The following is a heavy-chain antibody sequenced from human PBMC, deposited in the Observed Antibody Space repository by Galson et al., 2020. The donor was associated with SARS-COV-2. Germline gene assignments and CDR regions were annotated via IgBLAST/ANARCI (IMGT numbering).Heavy chain of an antibody. V-gene: IGHV4-31*03. CDR3: ARVKVAKIRDYNSYGMDV. J-gene: IGHJ6*02. CDR1: GGSISSGGYY. Sequence: SETLSLTCTVSGGSISSGGYYWSWIRQHPGKGLEWIGHIYYSGTIYYNPSLKSRVSISVDTTKNQVSLKLTSVTAADTAVYYCARVKVAKIRDYNSYGMDVWGQGTTVSVSS. CDR2: IYYSGTI. D-gene: IGHD5-12*01.